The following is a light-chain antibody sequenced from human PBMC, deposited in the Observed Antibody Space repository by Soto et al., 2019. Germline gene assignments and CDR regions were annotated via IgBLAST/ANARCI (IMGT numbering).Light chain of an antibody. CDR2: GAS. CDR3: QQYTNSPPWT. Sequence: EIVLTQSPGTLSLSPGERATLSCRASQSVSSNSLAWYQQKPGQAPRLLMFGASSRATGIPDRFSGSGSGTEYTLTISRLEPEDFAVYYCQQYTNSPPWTFGQGTKVEIK. J-gene: IGKJ1*01. V-gene: IGKV3-20*01. CDR1: QSVSSNS.